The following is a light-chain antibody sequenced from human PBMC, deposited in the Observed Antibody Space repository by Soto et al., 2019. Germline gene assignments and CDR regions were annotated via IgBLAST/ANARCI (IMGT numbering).Light chain of an antibody. J-gene: IGKJ3*01. CDR3: LQHNTISFN. CDR1: QDIRDR. CDR2: AAS. Sequence: DIQMTQSPSSLSSSVGDSVTITCPASQDIRDRLSWFQEKPGKAPKRLIYAASTFEGGVPSRFIGSGSGTAFTLTISSLQPEDFATYYCLQHNTISFNFGPGTRVD. V-gene: IGKV1-17*01.